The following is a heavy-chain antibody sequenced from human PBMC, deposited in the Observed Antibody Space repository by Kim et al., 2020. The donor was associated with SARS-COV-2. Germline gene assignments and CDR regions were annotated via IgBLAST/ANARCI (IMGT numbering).Heavy chain of an antibody. CDR2: IIPIFGTA. CDR3: ARSRTFGVVIMGFDY. CDR1: GGTFSSYA. D-gene: IGHD3-3*01. Sequence: SVKVSCKASGGTFSSYAISWVRQAPGQGLEWMGGIIPIFGTANYAQKFQGRVTITADESTSTAYMELSSLRSEDTAVYYCARSRTFGVVIMGFDYWGQGTLVTVSS. V-gene: IGHV1-69*13. J-gene: IGHJ4*02.